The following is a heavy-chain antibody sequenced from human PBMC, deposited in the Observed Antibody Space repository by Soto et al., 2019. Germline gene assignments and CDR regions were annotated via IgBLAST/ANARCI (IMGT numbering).Heavy chain of an antibody. CDR1: GGSTSSYY. Sequence: NPSETLSLTCTVSGGSTSSYYWSWIRQPPGKGLEWIGYIYYSGSTNYNPSLKSRVTISVDTSKNQFSLRLSSVTAADTAVYYCARRYSSSFDYWGQGTLVTVSS. J-gene: IGHJ4*02. D-gene: IGHD6-13*01. CDR2: IYYSGST. V-gene: IGHV4-59*08. CDR3: ARRYSSSFDY.